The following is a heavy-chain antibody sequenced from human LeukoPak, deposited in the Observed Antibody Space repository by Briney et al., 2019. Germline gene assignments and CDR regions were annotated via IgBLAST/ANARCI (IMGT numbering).Heavy chain of an antibody. Sequence: GGSLRLSCAASGFTFDDYAMHWVRQAPGKGLDWVSLISGDGGSTYYADSVKGRFTISRDNSKNSLYLQMNSLRTEDTALYYCAKDASPGYSSSWYWNDYWGQGTLVTVSS. V-gene: IGHV3-43*02. J-gene: IGHJ4*02. CDR1: GFTFDDYA. D-gene: IGHD6-13*01. CDR3: AKDASPGYSSSWYWNDY. CDR2: ISGDGGST.